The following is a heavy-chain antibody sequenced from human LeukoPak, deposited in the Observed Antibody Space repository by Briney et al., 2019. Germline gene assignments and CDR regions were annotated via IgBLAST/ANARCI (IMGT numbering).Heavy chain of an antibody. D-gene: IGHD3-10*01. V-gene: IGHV4-59*08. Sequence: SETLSLTCTVSGGSISTYYWSWIRQPPGKGLEWLGYIYNSGSTNYNPSLRSRVTISVDTSKNQFSLKLSSVTAADTAVYYCARHVGNSGSGSYLTYFDYWGQGTLVTVSS. CDR3: ARHVGNSGSGSYLTYFDY. J-gene: IGHJ4*02. CDR1: GGSISTYY. CDR2: IYNSGST.